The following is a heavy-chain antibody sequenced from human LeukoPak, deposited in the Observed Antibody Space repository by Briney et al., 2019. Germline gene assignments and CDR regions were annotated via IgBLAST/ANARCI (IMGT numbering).Heavy chain of an antibody. D-gene: IGHD3-16*01. Sequence: PSETLSLTCAVYGGSFSGYYWSWIRQPPGKGLEWIGYIYYSGSTNYNPSLKSRVTISVDTSKNQFSLKLSSVTAADTAVYYCASFTYDYVWGSFDYWGQGTLVTVSS. V-gene: IGHV4-59*08. CDR2: IYYSGST. CDR1: GGSFSGYY. J-gene: IGHJ4*02. CDR3: ASFTYDYVWGSFDY.